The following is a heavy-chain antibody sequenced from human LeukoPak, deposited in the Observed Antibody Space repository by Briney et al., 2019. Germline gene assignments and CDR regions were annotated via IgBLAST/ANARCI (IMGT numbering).Heavy chain of an antibody. CDR3: ARENKNGMDV. V-gene: IGHV4-34*01. Sequence: SETLSLTCAVYGGPFSGYYWSWIRQPPGKGLEWIGEINHSGSTNYNPSLKSRVTISVDTSKNQFSLKLSSVTAADTAVYYCARENKNGMDVWGQGTTVTVSS. CDR2: INHSGST. CDR1: GGPFSGYY. J-gene: IGHJ6*02.